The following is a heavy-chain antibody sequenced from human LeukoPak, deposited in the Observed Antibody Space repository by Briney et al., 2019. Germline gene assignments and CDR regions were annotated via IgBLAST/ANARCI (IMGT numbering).Heavy chain of an antibody. Sequence: SETLSLTCAVYGGSFSGYYWSWIRQPPGKGLEWIGEINHSGSTNYNPSLKSRVTISVDTSKNQFSLKLSSVTAADTAVYYCARYSSGWYPYNWFDPWGQGTLVTVSS. CDR1: GGSFSGYY. J-gene: IGHJ5*02. V-gene: IGHV4-34*01. CDR2: INHSGST. D-gene: IGHD6-19*01. CDR3: ARYSSGWYPYNWFDP.